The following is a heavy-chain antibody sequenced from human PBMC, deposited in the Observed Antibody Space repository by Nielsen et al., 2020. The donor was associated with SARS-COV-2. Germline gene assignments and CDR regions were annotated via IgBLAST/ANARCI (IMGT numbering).Heavy chain of an antibody. V-gene: IGHV4-4*02. CDR2: VSHSGST. CDR3: ARGQNVVVPSPVLGLGPFFYSFYLDV. D-gene: IGHD2-8*02. Sequence: SETLSLTCAVSGGSVSSNHWWTWVRQSPGQGLEWIGEVSHSGSTNYNPSLKSRVTLSMDKSRRLFSLRLASVSAADTAVYFCARGQNVVVPSPVLGLGPFFYSFYLDVWGKGTTVIVSS. J-gene: IGHJ6*03. CDR1: GGSVSSNHW.